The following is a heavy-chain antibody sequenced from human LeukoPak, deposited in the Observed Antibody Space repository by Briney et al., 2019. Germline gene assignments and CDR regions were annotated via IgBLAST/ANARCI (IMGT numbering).Heavy chain of an antibody. J-gene: IGHJ4*02. CDR3: AKDTYGDYSQDY. V-gene: IGHV3-48*02. CDR1: GLTVSSYS. CDR2: ISSSSSTI. D-gene: IGHD4-17*01. Sequence: GGSLRLSCAASGLTVSSYSMNWVRQAPGKGLEWVSYISSSSSTIYYADSVKGRFTISRDNAKNSLYLQMNSLRDEGTAVYYCAKDTYGDYSQDYWGQGTLVTVS.